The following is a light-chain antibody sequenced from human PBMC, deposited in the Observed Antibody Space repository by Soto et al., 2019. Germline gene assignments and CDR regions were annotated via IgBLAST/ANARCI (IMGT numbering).Light chain of an antibody. CDR3: SSYIGTTLLV. Sequence: QSALTQPASVSGSPGQSITISCTGTSSDVGGYNYVSWYQQHPGKAPKLMIYDVSNRPSGVSNRFSGSKSGNTASLTISGLQSEDEADYYCSSYIGTTLLVFGTGTKLTAL. CDR1: SSDVGGYNY. CDR2: DVS. V-gene: IGLV2-14*01. J-gene: IGLJ1*01.